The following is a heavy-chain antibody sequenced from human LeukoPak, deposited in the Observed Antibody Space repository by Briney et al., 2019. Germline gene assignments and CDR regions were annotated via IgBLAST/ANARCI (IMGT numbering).Heavy chain of an antibody. Sequence: PGGSLRLSCAASGFPFSNYWMHWVRQAPGKGLVWVSRVNSDGSTINYADSVKGRFTISRDNAENTLYMRMNSLRPEDTAVYYCARGYYSSSRIDYWGQGTLVTVSS. J-gene: IGHJ4*02. CDR3: ARGYYSSSRIDY. CDR1: GFPFSNYW. D-gene: IGHD6-13*01. CDR2: VNSDGSTI. V-gene: IGHV3-74*01.